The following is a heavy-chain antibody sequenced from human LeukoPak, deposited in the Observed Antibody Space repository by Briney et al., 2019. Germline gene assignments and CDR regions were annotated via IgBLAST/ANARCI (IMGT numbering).Heavy chain of an antibody. J-gene: IGHJ4*02. CDR3: AKDPGKTVTHSSIYFDY. CDR1: GFTFSSYA. V-gene: IGHV3-23*01. D-gene: IGHD4-17*01. CDR2: ISGSGGST. Sequence: PGGSLRLSCAASGFTFSSYAMSWVRQAPGKGLEWVSAISGSGGSTYYPDSVNGRFTISRDNSKNTLYMPMNSLRAEDTAVYYCAKDPGKTVTHSSIYFDYWGQGTLVTVSS.